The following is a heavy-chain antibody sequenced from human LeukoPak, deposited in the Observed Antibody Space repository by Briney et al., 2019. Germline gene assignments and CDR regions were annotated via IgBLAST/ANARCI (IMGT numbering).Heavy chain of an antibody. Sequence: RAGGSLRLSCAASGFTFSSYEMNWVRQAPGKGLEWVSYISSSGSTIYYADSVKGRFTISRDNAKNSLYLQMNSLRAEDTAVYYCARGSVAAAGTFDYWGQGTLVTVSS. CDR3: ARGSVAAAGTFDY. V-gene: IGHV3-48*03. J-gene: IGHJ4*02. D-gene: IGHD6-13*01. CDR2: ISSSGSTI. CDR1: GFTFSSYE.